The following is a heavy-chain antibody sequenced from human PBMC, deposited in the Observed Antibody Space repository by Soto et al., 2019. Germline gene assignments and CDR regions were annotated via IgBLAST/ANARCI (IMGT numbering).Heavy chain of an antibody. J-gene: IGHJ4*02. CDR3: ARDSPPPRE. V-gene: IGHV1-18*01. Sequence: QVQLVQSGAEVKKPGASVKVSCKASGYTFASYAISWVRQAPGQGLEGMGWISAYNGNTXYAHKLQGRVTMTTDTXXXXXXXXXRSLRSDDTAVYYCARDSPPPREWGQGTLVTVSS. CDR2: ISAYNGNT. CDR1: GYTFASYA.